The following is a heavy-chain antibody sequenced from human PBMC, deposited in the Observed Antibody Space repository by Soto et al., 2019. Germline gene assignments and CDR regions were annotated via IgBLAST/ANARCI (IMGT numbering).Heavy chain of an antibody. CDR3: ARSTRGSSSAGPNDY. Sequence: XXTLSLTCAVYGGSFSGYYWSWIRQPPGKGLEWIGEINHSGSTNYNPSLKSRVTISVDTSKNQFSLKLSSVTAEDTAVYYCARSTRGSSSAGPNDYWGQGTLVTVSS. CDR2: INHSGST. CDR1: GGSFSGYY. D-gene: IGHD6-6*01. V-gene: IGHV4-34*01. J-gene: IGHJ4*02.